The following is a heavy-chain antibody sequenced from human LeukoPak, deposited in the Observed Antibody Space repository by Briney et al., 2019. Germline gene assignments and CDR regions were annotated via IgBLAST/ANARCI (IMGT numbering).Heavy chain of an antibody. CDR1: GFTFSSYW. CDR2: INTDGSST. J-gene: IGHJ6*03. CDR3: ARGHIVVGYYYYMDV. Sequence: GGSLRLSCAASGFTFSSYWMHWVRQAPGKGLVWVSRINTDGSSTNYADSVKGRFTISRDNAKNTLYLQMNSLRAEDTAAYYCARGHIVVGYYYYMDVWGKGTTVTVSS. D-gene: IGHD2-15*01. V-gene: IGHV3-74*01.